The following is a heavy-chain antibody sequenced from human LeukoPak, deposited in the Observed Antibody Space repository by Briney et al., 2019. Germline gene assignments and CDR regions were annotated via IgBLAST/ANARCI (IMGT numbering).Heavy chain of an antibody. J-gene: IGHJ5*02. D-gene: IGHD5/OR15-5a*01. CDR2: IYHDGST. V-gene: IGHV4-61*01. CDR1: GVSVSSGSYL. Sequence: PSETLSLTCTVSGVSVSSGSYLWSWLPQPQGEGPQWIGYIYHDGSTNYSPSLRSRVSISVDTSKNQFSLKLSSVTTADTAVYFCATFFDYWFGPWGQGTQVTVSS. CDR3: ATFFDYWFGP.